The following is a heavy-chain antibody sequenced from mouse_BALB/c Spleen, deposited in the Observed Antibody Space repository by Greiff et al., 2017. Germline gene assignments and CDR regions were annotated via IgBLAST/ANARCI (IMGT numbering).Heavy chain of an antibody. J-gene: IGHJ2*01. CDR1: GYTFTSYW. Sequence: VQLQQSGAELAKPGASVKMSCKASGYTFTSYWMHWVKQRPGQGLEWIGYINPSTGYTEYNQKFKDKATLTSDTSSSTAYMELSSLTSEDSAVYYCARALPFDYWGQGTTLTVSS. CDR2: INPSTGYT. CDR3: ARALPFDY. V-gene: IGHV1-7*01.